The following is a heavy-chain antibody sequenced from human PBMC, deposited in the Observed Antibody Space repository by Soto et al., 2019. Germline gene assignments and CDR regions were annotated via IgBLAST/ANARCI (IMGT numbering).Heavy chain of an antibody. V-gene: IGHV3-20*01. D-gene: IGHD2-15*01. CDR2: INWNGGST. Sequence: GGSLRLSCAASGFTFDDYGMSWVRQAPGKGLEWVSGINWNGGSTGYADSVKGRFTISRDNAKNSLYLQMNSLRAEDTALYHCARAIGYCSGGSCSPFDYWGQGTLVTVSS. CDR1: GFTFDDYG. J-gene: IGHJ4*02. CDR3: ARAIGYCSGGSCSPFDY.